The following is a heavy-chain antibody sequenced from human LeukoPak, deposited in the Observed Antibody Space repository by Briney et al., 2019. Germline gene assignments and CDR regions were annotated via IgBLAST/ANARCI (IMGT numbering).Heavy chain of an antibody. D-gene: IGHD3-10*01. CDR2: ISSSSSTI. J-gene: IGHJ4*02. CDR1: GFTFSSYS. CDR3: ARENYYGSGSGYGVDY. Sequence: GGSLRLSCAASGFTFSSYSMNWVRQAPGKGLEWVSYISSSSSTIYYADSVKGRFTISRDNAKNSLYLQMNSLRAEDTAVYYCARENYYGSGSGYGVDYWGQGTLVTVSS. V-gene: IGHV3-48*04.